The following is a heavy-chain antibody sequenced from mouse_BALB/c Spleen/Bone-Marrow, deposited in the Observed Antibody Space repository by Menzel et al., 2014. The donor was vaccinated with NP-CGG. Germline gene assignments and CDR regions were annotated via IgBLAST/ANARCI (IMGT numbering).Heavy chain of an antibody. CDR3: ARDLDY. Sequence: QVQLQQSGAELVRPGVSVKISCKGSGYTFTDYAMHWVKQSHAKSLEWIGVISTYYGDATYNQKFEGKATMTVDKSSSTAYMELARLTSEGSAIYYCARDLDYWGQGTTLTVSS. CDR2: ISTYYGDA. J-gene: IGHJ2*01. V-gene: IGHV1S137*01. CDR1: GYTFTDYA.